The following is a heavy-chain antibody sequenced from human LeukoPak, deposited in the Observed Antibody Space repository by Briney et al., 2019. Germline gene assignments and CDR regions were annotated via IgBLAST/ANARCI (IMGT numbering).Heavy chain of an antibody. V-gene: IGHV6-1*01. D-gene: IGHD2-15*01. CDR2: TYYRSKWYN. CDR3: AREEVVVPATHYHGMGV. Sequence: SQTLSLTCALSGDRVSSNSAAWNWIRQSPSRGLEWLGRTYYRSKWYNDYAGSVKSRIIINADTSKNHFSLPLKSVTPEDTAVYYCAREEVVVPATHYHGMGVWGQGTTVTVSS. J-gene: IGHJ6*02. CDR1: GDRVSSNSAA.